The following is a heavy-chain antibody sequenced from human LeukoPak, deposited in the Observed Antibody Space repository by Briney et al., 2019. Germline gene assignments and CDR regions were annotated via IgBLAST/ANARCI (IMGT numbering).Heavy chain of an antibody. J-gene: IGHJ4*02. CDR3: ASGRHDFLH. CDR2: INLDGTEE. V-gene: IGHV3-7*01. CDR1: GFPFSTHS. Sequence: GGSLRLSCAASGFPFSTHSLNWVRQAPGKGLEWVANINLDGTEEHYVDSSLKGRFTISRDNAKNSLYLQMTSLRVEDTAVYYCASGRHDFLHWGQGTLVTVSS. D-gene: IGHD3/OR15-3a*01.